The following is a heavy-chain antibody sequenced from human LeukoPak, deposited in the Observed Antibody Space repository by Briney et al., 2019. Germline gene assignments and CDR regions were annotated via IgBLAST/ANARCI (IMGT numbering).Heavy chain of an antibody. Sequence: GGSLRLSCAASGFTFSSYAMHWVRQAPGKGLEWVAVISYDGSNKYYADSVKGRFTISRDNSKNTLYLQMNSLRAEDTAVYYCARDKDIVVVPAAILSESYYYGMDVWGQGTTVTVSS. V-gene: IGHV3-30-3*01. CDR3: ARDKDIVVVPAAILSESYYYGMDV. CDR2: ISYDGSNK. J-gene: IGHJ6*02. CDR1: GFTFSSYA. D-gene: IGHD2-2*02.